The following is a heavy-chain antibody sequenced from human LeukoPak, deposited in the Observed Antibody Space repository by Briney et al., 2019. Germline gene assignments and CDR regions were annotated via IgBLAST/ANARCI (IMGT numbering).Heavy chain of an antibody. Sequence: GGSLRLSCAASGFTFSSYAMSWVRQAPGKGLEWVSTLSGSGGNTYYADSVKGRVTISRDNSKNTLYLQMNSLRAEDTAVYYCARSARAYTAFDYWGQGTLVTVSS. D-gene: IGHD5-18*01. CDR1: GFTFSSYA. CDR3: ARSARAYTAFDY. V-gene: IGHV3-23*01. CDR2: LSGSGGNT. J-gene: IGHJ4*02.